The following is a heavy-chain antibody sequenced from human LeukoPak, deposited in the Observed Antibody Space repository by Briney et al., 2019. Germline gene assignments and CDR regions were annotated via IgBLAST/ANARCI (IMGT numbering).Heavy chain of an antibody. CDR1: GFTFDDYA. V-gene: IGHV3-43*02. Sequence: PGGSLRLSCAASGFTFDDYAMHWVRQAPGKGLEWVSLISGDGGSTYYADSVKGRFTTSRDNSKNSLYLQMNSLRTEDTALYYCAKDRGPFWSGYYLDYWGQGTLVTVSS. D-gene: IGHD3-3*01. CDR2: ISGDGGST. CDR3: AKDRGPFWSGYYLDY. J-gene: IGHJ4*02.